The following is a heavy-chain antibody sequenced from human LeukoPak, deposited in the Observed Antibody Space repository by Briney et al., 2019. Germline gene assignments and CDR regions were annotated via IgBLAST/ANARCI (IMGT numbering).Heavy chain of an antibody. Sequence: SETLSLTCAVYGGSFSGYYWSWIRQPPGKGPEWIWEINHSGSTNYNPSLKSRVTLSVDTSKNQFSLKLSSVTAADTAVYYCAREDTVAGTGRYYFDYWGQGTLVTVSS. CDR2: INHSGST. V-gene: IGHV4-34*01. CDR1: GGSFSGYY. D-gene: IGHD6-19*01. J-gene: IGHJ4*02. CDR3: AREDTVAGTGRYYFDY.